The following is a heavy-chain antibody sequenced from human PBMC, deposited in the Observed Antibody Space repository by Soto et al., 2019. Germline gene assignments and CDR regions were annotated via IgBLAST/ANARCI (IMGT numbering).Heavy chain of an antibody. CDR1: GGSFSGYY. Sequence: SETLSLTCAVYGGSFSGYYWSWIRQPPGKGLEWIGEINHSGSTNYNPSLKSRVPISVDTSKNQFSLKLSSVTAADTAVYYCARTNSGYDSRHAFDIWGQGTMVTVSS. J-gene: IGHJ3*02. CDR3: ARTNSGYDSRHAFDI. CDR2: INHSGST. V-gene: IGHV4-34*01. D-gene: IGHD5-12*01.